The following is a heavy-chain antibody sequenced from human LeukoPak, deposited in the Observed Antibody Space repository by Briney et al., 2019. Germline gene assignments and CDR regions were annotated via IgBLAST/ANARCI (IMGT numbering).Heavy chain of an antibody. J-gene: IGHJ4*02. V-gene: IGHV4-30-4*01. CDR2: IYYSGST. CDR3: ARGVYDFWSGYPDY. Sequence: SQTLSLTCTVSGGSISSGDYYWSWIRQPPGKGLEWIGYIYYSGSTYYNPSLKSRVTMSVDTSKNQFSLKLSSVTAADTAVYYCARGVYDFWSGYPDYWGQGTLVTVSS. D-gene: IGHD3-3*01. CDR1: GGSISSGDYY.